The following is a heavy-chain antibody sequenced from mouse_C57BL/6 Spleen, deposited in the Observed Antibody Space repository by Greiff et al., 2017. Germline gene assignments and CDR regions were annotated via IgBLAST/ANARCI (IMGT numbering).Heavy chain of an antibody. Sequence: EVKLVESGEGLVKPGGSLKLSCAASGFTFSSYAMSWVRQTPEKRLEWVAYISSGGDYIYYADTEKGRFTISRDNARNTLYLQMSSLKSEDTAMYYCTRGGYDGYSWGQGTLVTVSA. D-gene: IGHD2-3*01. CDR2: ISSGGDYI. V-gene: IGHV5-9-1*02. CDR1: GFTFSSYA. CDR3: TRGGYDGYS. J-gene: IGHJ3*01.